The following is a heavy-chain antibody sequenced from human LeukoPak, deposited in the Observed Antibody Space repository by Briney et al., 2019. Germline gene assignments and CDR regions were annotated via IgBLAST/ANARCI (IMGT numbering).Heavy chain of an antibody. J-gene: IGHJ4*02. CDR2: ISGNGGST. CDR1: RFTFSNYA. CDR3: AKAQYGSGSYSFDY. Sequence: HPGGSLRLSCAASRFTFSNYAMSWVRQAPGKGLEWVSTISGNGGSTAYADSVKGRFTISRDNSKNTLYLQMNSLRAEDTAVYYCAKAQYGSGSYSFDYWGQGTLVTVSS. D-gene: IGHD3-10*01. V-gene: IGHV3-23*01.